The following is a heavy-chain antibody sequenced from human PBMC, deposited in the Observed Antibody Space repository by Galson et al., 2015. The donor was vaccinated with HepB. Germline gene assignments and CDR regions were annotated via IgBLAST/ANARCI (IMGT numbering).Heavy chain of an antibody. V-gene: IGHV1-2*02. D-gene: IGHD6-19*01. J-gene: IGHJ3*02. CDR3: ARVSSSWSRSFDI. CDR2: INPNSGGT. CDR1: GYTFAGYY. Sequence: SVKVSCKASGYTFAGYYIHWVRQAPGQGLEWMGWINPNSGGTKYAQKFQGRVTLTRDTSISTAYMEVSRLRSDDTAVYYCARVSSSWSRSFDIWGHGTKVTVSS.